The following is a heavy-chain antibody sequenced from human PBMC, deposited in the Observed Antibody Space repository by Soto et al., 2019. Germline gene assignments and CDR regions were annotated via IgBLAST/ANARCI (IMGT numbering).Heavy chain of an antibody. CDR2: ISGSGGTT. CDR3: AKTANGWFSAFAI. Sequence: PGGSLRLSCAASGFTFSSYAMSWVRQAPGKGPEWVSAISGSGGTTYYADSVKGRFTFSRDNSKNTLYLQMNSLRAEDTAVYYCAKTANGWFSAFAIWGQGTMVTVSS. CDR1: GFTFSSYA. J-gene: IGHJ3*02. D-gene: IGHD6-19*01. V-gene: IGHV3-23*01.